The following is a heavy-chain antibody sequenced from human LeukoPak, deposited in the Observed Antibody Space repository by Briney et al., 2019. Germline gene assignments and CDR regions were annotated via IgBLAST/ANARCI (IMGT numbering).Heavy chain of an antibody. Sequence: GGSLRLSCAASGFTFSSYGMHWVRQAPGKGLEWVAVISYDGSNKYYADSVKGRFTISRDNSKNTLYLQMNSLRAEDTALYHCARVGGYCSGGSCYTPMYYFDYWGQGTLVTVSS. J-gene: IGHJ4*02. CDR2: ISYDGSNK. CDR1: GFTFSSYG. V-gene: IGHV3-30*03. CDR3: ARVGGYCSGGSCYTPMYYFDY. D-gene: IGHD2-15*01.